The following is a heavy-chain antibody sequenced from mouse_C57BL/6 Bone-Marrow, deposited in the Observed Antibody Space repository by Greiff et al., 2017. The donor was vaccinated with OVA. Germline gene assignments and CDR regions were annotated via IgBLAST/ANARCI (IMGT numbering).Heavy chain of an antibody. CDR2: INPNYGTN. CDR1: GYSFTDYN. Sequence: EVQLQQSGPELVKPGASVKISCKASGYSFTDYNMNWVKQSNGKSLEWIGVINPNYGTNSYNQKFKGNATLTVDQSSSTAYMQLNSLTSEDSAVYYCSREGVDDGYYLFDYWGQGTTLTVSS. CDR3: SREGVDDGYYLFDY. J-gene: IGHJ2*01. V-gene: IGHV1-39*01. D-gene: IGHD2-3*01.